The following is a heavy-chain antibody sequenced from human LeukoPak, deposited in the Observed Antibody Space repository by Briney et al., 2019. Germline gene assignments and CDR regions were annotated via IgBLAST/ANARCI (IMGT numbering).Heavy chain of an antibody. CDR2: TYYRSKGYN. V-gene: IGHV6-1*01. CDR3: SRGNPRYSNY. D-gene: IGHD1-14*01. CDR1: GDRVSSNRAT. Sequence: SQTLSLTSAISGDRVSSNRATWNWIRQSPSRGIEWLGRTYYRSKGYNDSAVSVKSRIIINADTSKKRVSLQLNSVTPEDTAVDYCSRGNPRYSNYWGQGTLVTVSS. J-gene: IGHJ4*02.